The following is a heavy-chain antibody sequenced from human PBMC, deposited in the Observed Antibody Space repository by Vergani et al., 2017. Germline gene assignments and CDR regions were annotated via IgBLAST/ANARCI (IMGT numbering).Heavy chain of an antibody. J-gene: IGHJ6*02. CDR1: DSSIMTNPY. CDR3: ARHRGSGGFFPSSYFYGMDV. V-gene: IGHV4-38-2*01. D-gene: IGHD3-10*01. CDR2: IHHSGDT. Sequence: QVQLQESGPGLVKPSETLTLTCDVSDSSIMTNPYWGWFRQSPGKGRGCIGCIHHSGDTHYNSSLKSRVSISIVSSSKFSLSLTSVTAADTAIYYCARHRGSGGFFPSSYFYGMDVWGHGTTVTVSS.